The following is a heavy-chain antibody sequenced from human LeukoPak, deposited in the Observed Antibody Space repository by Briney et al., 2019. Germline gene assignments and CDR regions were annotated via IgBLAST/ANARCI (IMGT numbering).Heavy chain of an antibody. J-gene: IGHJ4*02. Sequence: GGSLRLSCAASGFTFSGFAMSWIRQAPGKGLEWVANIKQDESEKYYVDSVKGRFTISRDNAKNSLYLQMNSLRAEDTAVYYCARITVAPFDYWGQGTLATVSS. CDR1: GFTFSGFA. CDR3: ARITVAPFDY. V-gene: IGHV3-7*01. CDR2: IKQDESEK. D-gene: IGHD4-23*01.